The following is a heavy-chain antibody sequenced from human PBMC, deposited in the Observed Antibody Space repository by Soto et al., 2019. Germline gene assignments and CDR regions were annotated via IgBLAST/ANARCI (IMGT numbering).Heavy chain of an antibody. Sequence: QVQLQESGPGLVKPSQTLSLTCTVSGGSISSGGYYWSWIRQHPGKGLEWIGYIYYSGSTYYNPSLKSRVTISVDTSKNQFSLKLSSVTAADTAVYYCARGYCSGGSCYDAFDIWGQGTMVTVSS. CDR1: GGSISSGGYY. D-gene: IGHD2-15*01. J-gene: IGHJ3*02. CDR3: ARGYCSGGSCYDAFDI. V-gene: IGHV4-31*03. CDR2: IYYSGST.